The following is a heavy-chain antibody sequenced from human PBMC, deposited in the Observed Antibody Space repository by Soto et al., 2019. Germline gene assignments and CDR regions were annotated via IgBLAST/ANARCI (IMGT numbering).Heavy chain of an antibody. Sequence: PSETLSLTCSVSGDSVSSGTYYWTWIRQPPGKGLEWIGYIYYSGSTNYNPSLKSRVTISVDTSLNEFSLKLNSMTAADTAVYFCARARRQQLLTWIDPWGQGILVTVSS. CDR2: IYYSGST. D-gene: IGHD5-18*01. CDR1: GDSVSSGTYY. J-gene: IGHJ5*02. V-gene: IGHV4-61*01. CDR3: ARARRQQLLTWIDP.